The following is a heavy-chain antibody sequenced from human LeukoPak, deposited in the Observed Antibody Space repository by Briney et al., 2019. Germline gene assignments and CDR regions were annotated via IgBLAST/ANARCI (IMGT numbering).Heavy chain of an antibody. CDR3: ARASGYSYGSYFDY. V-gene: IGHV3-30-3*01. CDR2: ISYDGSNK. Sequence: GGSLRLSCAASGFTFSSYAMHWVRQAPGKGLEWVAVISYDGSNKYYADSVKGRFTISRDNFKNTLYLQMNSLRAEDTAVYYCARASGYSYGSYFDYWGQGTLVTVSS. D-gene: IGHD5-18*01. CDR1: GFTFSSYA. J-gene: IGHJ4*02.